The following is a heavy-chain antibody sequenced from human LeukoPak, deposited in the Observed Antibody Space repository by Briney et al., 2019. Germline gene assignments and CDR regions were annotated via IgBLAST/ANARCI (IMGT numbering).Heavy chain of an antibody. Sequence: PVASVKVFCKASGGTFSSYAISWVRQAPGQGLEWMGEIIPIFGTANYAQTFQGRVTITADESTSTAYMELSSLRSEDTAVYYCARRWNYGAFDIWGQGTIVSVPS. D-gene: IGHD1-7*01. CDR3: ARRWNYGAFDI. V-gene: IGHV1-69*13. J-gene: IGHJ3*02. CDR1: GGTFSSYA. CDR2: IIPIFGTA.